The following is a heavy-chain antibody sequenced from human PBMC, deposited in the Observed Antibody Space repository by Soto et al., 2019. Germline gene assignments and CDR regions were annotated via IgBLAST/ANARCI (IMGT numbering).Heavy chain of an antibody. CDR2: IIPILDIP. CDR3: ACHFTGVLVLGTSPPGGDNYGWDV. Sequence: QVQLVQSGAEVKKPGSSVKVSCKASGGTFSRYTFTWVRQAPGQGLEWMGRIIPILDIPNYAQNFQGRVTITADKAHTTAYMELRSRTSADTALYYCACHFTGVLVLGTSPPGGDNYGWDVWGQGTTVTVSS. CDR1: GGTFSRYT. D-gene: IGHD2-8*02. V-gene: IGHV1-69*02. J-gene: IGHJ6*02.